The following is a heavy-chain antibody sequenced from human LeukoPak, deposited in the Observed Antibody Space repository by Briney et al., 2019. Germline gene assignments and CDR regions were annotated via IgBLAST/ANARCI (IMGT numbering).Heavy chain of an antibody. CDR1: GFTFSSYE. J-gene: IGHJ4*02. Sequence: GGSLRLSCAASGFTFSSYEMHWVRQAPGKGLEWVSYISSSGSTIYYADSVKGRFTISRDNAKNSLYLQMNSLRAEDTAVYYCATSYNWNGRFDYWGQGTLVTVSS. V-gene: IGHV3-48*03. CDR3: ATSYNWNGRFDY. CDR2: ISSSGSTI. D-gene: IGHD1-1*01.